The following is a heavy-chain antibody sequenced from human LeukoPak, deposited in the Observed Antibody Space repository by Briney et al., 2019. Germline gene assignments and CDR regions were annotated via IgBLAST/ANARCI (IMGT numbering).Heavy chain of an antibody. CDR1: GGSISSSYW. J-gene: IGHJ5*02. CDR3: ARHYGP. D-gene: IGHD3-16*01. V-gene: IGHV4-4*02. Sequence: SGTLSLTCAVSGGSISSSYWWSWVRQPPGKGLEWIGSIYDSGSTYYNPSLKSRVTISVDTSKNQFSLKLNSVTAADTAVYYCARHYGPWGQGTLVTVSS. CDR2: IYDSGST.